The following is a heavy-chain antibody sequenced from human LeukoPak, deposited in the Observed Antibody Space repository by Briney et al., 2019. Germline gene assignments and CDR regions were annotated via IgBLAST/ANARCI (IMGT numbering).Heavy chain of an antibody. CDR3: ANTLYGSGSYYLDY. V-gene: IGHV3-30*02. J-gene: IGHJ4*02. Sequence: PGGSLRLSCAASGFTFSSYGMHWVRQAPGKGLEWVAFIRYDGSNKCYADSVKGRFTISRDNSKNTLYLQMNSLRAEDTAVYYCANTLYGSGSYYLDYWGQGTLVTVSS. CDR1: GFTFSSYG. D-gene: IGHD3-10*01. CDR2: IRYDGSNK.